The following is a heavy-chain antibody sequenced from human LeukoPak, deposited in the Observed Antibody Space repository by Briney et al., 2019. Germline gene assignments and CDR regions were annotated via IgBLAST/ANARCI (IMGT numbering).Heavy chain of an antibody. CDR2: IYYSAST. D-gene: IGHD3-22*01. Sequence: SETLSLTCTVSGGSISSSSYYWGWIRQPPGKGLEWIGSIYYSASTYYHPSLKSRVTISVDTSKNQFSLKLSSVTAADTAVYYCASLRSRIVVPPQRDLVYYYYYYMDVWGKGTTVTISS. CDR3: ASLRSRIVVPPQRDLVYYYYYYMDV. V-gene: IGHV4-39*01. CDR1: GGSISSSSYY. J-gene: IGHJ6*03.